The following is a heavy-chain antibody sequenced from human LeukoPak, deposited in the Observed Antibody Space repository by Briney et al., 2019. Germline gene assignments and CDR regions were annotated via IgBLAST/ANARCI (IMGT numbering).Heavy chain of an antibody. CDR2: ITSNGGST. CDR3: AGGGLLGTSDH. Sequence: GGSLRLSCAASGFTFSSCAMSWVRQAPGKGLEWVSTITSNGGSTYYADSVKGRFTISRDNSKSTLYLQMNSLRAEDTAVFYCAGGGLLGTSDHWGQVTLVTVSS. CDR1: GFTFSSCA. D-gene: IGHD3-16*01. J-gene: IGHJ4*02. V-gene: IGHV3-23*01.